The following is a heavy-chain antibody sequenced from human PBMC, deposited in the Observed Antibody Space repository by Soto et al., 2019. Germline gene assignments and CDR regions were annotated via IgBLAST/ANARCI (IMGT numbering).Heavy chain of an antibody. Sequence: GGSLRLSCAASGFTFSSYAMSWVRQALGKGLEWVSAISGSGGSTYYADSVKGRFTISRDNSKNTLYLQMNSLRAEDTAVYYCAKDLGHQPTALDYWGQGTLVTVSS. D-gene: IGHD7-27*01. CDR3: AKDLGHQPTALDY. CDR1: GFTFSSYA. CDR2: ISGSGGST. V-gene: IGHV3-23*01. J-gene: IGHJ4*02.